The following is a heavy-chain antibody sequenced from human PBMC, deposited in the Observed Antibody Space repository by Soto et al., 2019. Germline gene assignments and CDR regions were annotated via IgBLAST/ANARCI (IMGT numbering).Heavy chain of an antibody. CDR1: GFTFSYYW. CDR3: ARGDRGGFDN. Sequence: ELKLVESGGGLVQPGGSLRLSCAASGFTFSYYWMHWVRQAPGTGLVWVSHIHSDGTTTTYADSVKGRFTVSRDNTKNTLYLQMNSLRAEDTAVYYCARGDRGGFDNWGQGTVAIVSS. J-gene: IGHJ3*02. V-gene: IGHV3-74*01. CDR2: IHSDGTTT. D-gene: IGHD2-15*01.